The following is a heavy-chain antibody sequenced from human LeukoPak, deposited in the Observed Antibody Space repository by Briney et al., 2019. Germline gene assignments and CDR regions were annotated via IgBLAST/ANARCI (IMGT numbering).Heavy chain of an antibody. J-gene: IGHJ4*02. V-gene: IGHV3-9*01. CDR2: ISWNSGSI. CDR3: AKGEFSGVVTAIIDY. Sequence: GGSLRLSCAASGFTFDDYAMHWVRQAPGKGMEWVSGISWNSGSIGYADSVKGRFTISRDNAKNSLYLQMNSLRAEDTALYYCAKGEFSGVVTAIIDYWGQGTLVTVSS. D-gene: IGHD2-21*02. CDR1: GFTFDDYA.